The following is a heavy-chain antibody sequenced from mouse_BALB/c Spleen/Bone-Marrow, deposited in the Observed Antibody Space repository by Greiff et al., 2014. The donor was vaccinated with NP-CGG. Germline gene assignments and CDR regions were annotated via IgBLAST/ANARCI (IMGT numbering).Heavy chain of an antibody. Sequence: VQLQQSGAELVRPGTSVKVSCKASGYAFTNYLIEWVKQRPGQGLERIGVINPGSGGTNYNEKFKGKATLTADKSSSTAYMQLSSLTSDDSAVYFCARDGDYDEGYAMDYWGQGTSVTVSS. CDR2: INPGSGGT. V-gene: IGHV1-54*01. CDR3: ARDGDYDEGYAMDY. CDR1: GYAFTNYL. D-gene: IGHD2-4*01. J-gene: IGHJ4*01.